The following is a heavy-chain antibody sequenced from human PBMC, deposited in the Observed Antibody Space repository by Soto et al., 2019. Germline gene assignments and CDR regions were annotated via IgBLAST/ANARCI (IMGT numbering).Heavy chain of an antibody. D-gene: IGHD1-26*01. V-gene: IGHV3-23*05. CDR2: IDSDGTDT. Sequence: LRLSCEASGFTFYTYAMIWVRQSPGKGLEWVTAIDSDGTDTYYADFVKGRFTVSRDNSKNTLYLQMRSLTAEDTALYYCAKGRLAVGSDWFDSWGPGALVTVSS. CDR3: AKGRLAVGSDWFDS. J-gene: IGHJ5*01. CDR1: GFTFYTYA.